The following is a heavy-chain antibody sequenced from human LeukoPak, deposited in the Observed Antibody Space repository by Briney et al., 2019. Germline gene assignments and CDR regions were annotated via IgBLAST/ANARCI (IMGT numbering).Heavy chain of an antibody. CDR2: INYDARSR. J-gene: IGHJ1*01. D-gene: IGHD1-1*01. CDR3: VRGAGPGTPFD. Sequence: GGPLRLSCAASGFTFSLSWMHWVRQAPGKGLEGVSSINYDARSRTYADSVKGRLTISRDNAENTLFLQMNSLRVEDSAIYSCVRGAGPGTPFDWGQGILVTVSS. V-gene: IGHV3-74*01. CDR1: GFTFSLSW.